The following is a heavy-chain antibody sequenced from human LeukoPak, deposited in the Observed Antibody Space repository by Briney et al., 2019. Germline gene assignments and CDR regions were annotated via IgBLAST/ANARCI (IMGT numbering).Heavy chain of an antibody. CDR1: GFTFSSYW. D-gene: IGHD3-10*01. J-gene: IGHJ4*02. CDR3: AKDLGHYYYGSGSYTSDY. Sequence: GGSLRLSCEASGFTFSSYWMHWVRQVPGMGLVWVSRIKSDGSDTAYADSVKGRFTISRDNAKNTLLLQMNSLRAEDTAVYYCAKDLGHYYYGSGSYTSDYWGQGTLVTVSS. CDR2: IKSDGSDT. V-gene: IGHV3-74*01.